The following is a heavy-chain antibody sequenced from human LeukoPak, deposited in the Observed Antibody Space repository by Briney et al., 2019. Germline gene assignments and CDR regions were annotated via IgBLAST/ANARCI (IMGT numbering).Heavy chain of an antibody. CDR2: MHYTGTT. J-gene: IGHJ6*03. CDR1: GGSIRSSSYN. Sequence: SETLSLTCTVSGGSIRSSSYNWGWIRQPPGKGLEWIGSMHYTGTTLYNPSLKSRVTISVDTSKNQFSLKLSSVTAADTAVYYCARTGGSFYFYYYMDVWGKGTTVTVSS. CDR3: ARTGGSFYFYYYMDV. D-gene: IGHD3-10*01. V-gene: IGHV4-39*07.